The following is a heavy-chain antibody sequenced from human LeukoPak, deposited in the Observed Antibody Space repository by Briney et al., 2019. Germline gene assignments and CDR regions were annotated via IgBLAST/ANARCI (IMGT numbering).Heavy chain of an antibody. D-gene: IGHD6-19*01. J-gene: IGHJ4*02. CDR3: ARVEVPGSWGFDY. V-gene: IGHV1-2*02. Sequence: ASVKVSCKASGYTFIDFYMHWLRQAPGQGPEWMGWIHANCGGTNYAQKFQGRVTMTRDTSISTVYMELSSLRSDDTAVYYCARVEVPGSWGFDYWGQGTLVTVSS. CDR1: GYTFIDFY. CDR2: IHANCGGT.